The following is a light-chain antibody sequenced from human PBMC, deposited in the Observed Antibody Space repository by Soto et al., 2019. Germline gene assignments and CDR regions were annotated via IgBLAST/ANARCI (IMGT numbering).Light chain of an antibody. Sequence: AIQMTQSPSSLSASVGDRVTITCRASQGIGSDLGWYQQKPGKAPKVLIYGISSLQSGVPSRFSGSGSGTDFTLTISSLQPEDIATYYCLQDYNYPLTFGGGTKVDIK. CDR1: QGIGSD. CDR2: GIS. CDR3: LQDYNYPLT. V-gene: IGKV1-6*01. J-gene: IGKJ4*01.